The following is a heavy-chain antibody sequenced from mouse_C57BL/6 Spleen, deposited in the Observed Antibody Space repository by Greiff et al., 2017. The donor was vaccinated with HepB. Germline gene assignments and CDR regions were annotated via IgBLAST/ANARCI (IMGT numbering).Heavy chain of an antibody. Sequence: QVQLKESGAELVKPGASVKLSCKASGYTFTEYTIHWVKQRSGQGLEWIGWFYPGSGSIKYNEKFKDKATLTADKSSSTVYMELSRLTSEDSAVYFCARHEEEEGIYYDYWYFDVWGTGTTVTVSS. D-gene: IGHD2-4*01. V-gene: IGHV1-62-2*01. CDR1: GYTFTEYT. CDR2: FYPGSGSI. CDR3: ARHEEEEGIYYDYWYFDV. J-gene: IGHJ1*03.